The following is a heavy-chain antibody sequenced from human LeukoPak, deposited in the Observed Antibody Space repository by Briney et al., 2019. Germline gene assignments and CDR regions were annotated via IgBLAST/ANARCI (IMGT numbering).Heavy chain of an antibody. V-gene: IGHV5-51*01. Sequence: GESLKISCKGSGYSFTSYWIGWVRQMPGKGLEWMGIIYPGDSDTRYSPSFQGQVTISADKSISTAYLQWSSLKAPDTAMYYCARRRTQYYYDSSGYNDAFDIWGQGTMVTVSS. CDR2: IYPGDSDT. CDR1: GYSFTSYW. D-gene: IGHD3-22*01. J-gene: IGHJ3*02. CDR3: ARRRTQYYYDSSGYNDAFDI.